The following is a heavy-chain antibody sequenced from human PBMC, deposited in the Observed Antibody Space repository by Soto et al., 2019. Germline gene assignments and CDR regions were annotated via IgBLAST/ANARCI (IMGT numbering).Heavy chain of an antibody. CDR2: IYYSGST. Sequence: QVQLQESGPGLVKPSQTMSLTCTVSGGSISSGDYYWSWIRQHPGKGLEWIGYIYYSGSTYYNPSLKSRVTRSVDTSDNQFSLKLSSVTAADTAIYYCARDERDGYYGMDVWGQGTTVTVSS. V-gene: IGHV4-31*02. CDR3: ARDERDGYYGMDV. CDR1: GGSISSGDYY. J-gene: IGHJ6*02.